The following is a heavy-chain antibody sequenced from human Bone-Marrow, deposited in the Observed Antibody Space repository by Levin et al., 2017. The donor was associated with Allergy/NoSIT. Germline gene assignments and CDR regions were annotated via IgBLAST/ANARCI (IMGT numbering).Heavy chain of an antibody. D-gene: IGHD2-21*01. Sequence: KVSCKGSGYSFTNYWIGWVRQMPGKGLEWMGVIYAGDSDSRYSPSFQGQVTISADKSGSTAYLQWSSLKASDTAMYYCARRGGDYFFDYWGQGTLVTVSS. CDR2: IYAGDSDS. V-gene: IGHV5-51*01. CDR1: GYSFTNYW. J-gene: IGHJ4*02. CDR3: ARRGGDYFFDY.